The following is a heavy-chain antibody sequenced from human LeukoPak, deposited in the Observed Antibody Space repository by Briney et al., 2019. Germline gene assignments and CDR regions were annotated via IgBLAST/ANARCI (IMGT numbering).Heavy chain of an antibody. CDR2: IKQDGSGK. V-gene: IGHV3-7*01. Sequence: GGSLRLSCAASGFTFSTYWMGWVRQSPGKGLEWVANIKQDGSGKNYVDSVRGRFTISRDNAKNSLYLQMNSLRAEDTAVYYCARELARSFQVMGYWGQGTLVSISS. CDR1: GFTFSTYW. J-gene: IGHJ4*02. D-gene: IGHD3-16*01. CDR3: ARELARSFQVMGY.